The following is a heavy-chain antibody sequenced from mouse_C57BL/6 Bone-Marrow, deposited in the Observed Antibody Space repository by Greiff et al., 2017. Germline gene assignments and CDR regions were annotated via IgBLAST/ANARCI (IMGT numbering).Heavy chain of an antibody. CDR1: GYTFTSYT. J-gene: IGHJ2*01. CDR2: INPSSGYT. D-gene: IGHD1-1*01. V-gene: IGHV1-4*01. Sequence: QVQLQQSGAELARPGASVKMSCKASGYTFTSYTLHWVKQRPGQGLEWIGYINPSSGYTKYNQKFKDKATLTADKSSSTAYMQLSSLTSEDSAVYYCARWYYGSSYDYWGQGTTLTVSS. CDR3: ARWYYGSSYDY.